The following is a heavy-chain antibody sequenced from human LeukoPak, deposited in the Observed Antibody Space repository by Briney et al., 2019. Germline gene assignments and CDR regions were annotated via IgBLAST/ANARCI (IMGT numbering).Heavy chain of an antibody. J-gene: IGHJ6*02. V-gene: IGHV3-74*01. CDR3: ARSGLGVIYGMDV. D-gene: IGHD3-10*01. CDR1: GFTFSSYW. CDR2: INSDGSST. Sequence: GGSLRLSCAASGFTFSSYWMHWVRQVPGKGLVWVPRINSDGSSTSYADSVKGRFTISRDNAKNTLHLQMNSLRAEDTAVYYCARSGLGVIYGMDVWGQGTTVTVSS.